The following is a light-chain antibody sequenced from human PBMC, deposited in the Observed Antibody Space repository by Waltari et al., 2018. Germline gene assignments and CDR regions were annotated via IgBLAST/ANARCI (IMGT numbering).Light chain of an antibody. CDR3: QQSYSTPRT. J-gene: IGKJ1*01. V-gene: IGKV1-39*01. CDR2: AAS. Sequence: DIQMTQSPSSLSASVGDRVTITCRASQSISSYLNWYQQKPGKAPKLLIYAASSLQRWVPSRLSGSGSGTDFTLTISSLQPEDFATYYCQQSYSTPRTFGQGTKVEIK. CDR1: QSISSY.